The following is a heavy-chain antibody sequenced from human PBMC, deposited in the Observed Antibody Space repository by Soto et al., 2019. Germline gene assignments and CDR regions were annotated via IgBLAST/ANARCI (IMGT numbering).Heavy chain of an antibody. Sequence: EVQLLESGGGLVQPGGSLRLSCEASGFSFSNYALSWVRQSPGKGLEWVSTFSAGGRAYYADSVKGRFTIAKDTSKNTLHLQASSLRAEATAVYYCAKESMPEHYGDTLFDYCGQGTRVTVSS. CDR2: FSAGGRA. CDR3: AKESMPEHYGDTLFDY. J-gene: IGHJ4*02. D-gene: IGHD4-17*01. CDR1: GFSFSNYA. V-gene: IGHV3-23*01.